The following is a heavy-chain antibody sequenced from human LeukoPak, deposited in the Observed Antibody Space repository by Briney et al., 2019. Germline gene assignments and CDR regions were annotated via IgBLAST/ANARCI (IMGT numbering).Heavy chain of an antibody. CDR2: IIPIFGTA. V-gene: IGHV1-69*05. CDR1: GGTFSTYA. D-gene: IGHD1-26*01. J-gene: IGHJ4*02. CDR3: ARVFARSGEISGSYYYY. Sequence: GASVKVSCKASGGTFSTYAINWVRQAPGQGLEWMGGIIPIFGTANYAQKFQGRVTITTDESTSTAYMELSSLRSEDTAVYYCARVFARSGEISGSYYYYWGQGTLVTVYS.